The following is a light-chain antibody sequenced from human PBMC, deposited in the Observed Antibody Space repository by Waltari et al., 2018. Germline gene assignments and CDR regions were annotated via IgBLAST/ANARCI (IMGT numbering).Light chain of an antibody. CDR3: QQYDTYPWT. Sequence: TCRASQSIKILLTWYQQKPGKAPNLLIYKASTLQSGVPSRFSGSGSGTEFALTINSLQPDDFATYYCQQYDTYPWTFGQGTKVEIK. J-gene: IGKJ1*01. CDR1: QSIKIL. CDR2: KAS. V-gene: IGKV1-5*03.